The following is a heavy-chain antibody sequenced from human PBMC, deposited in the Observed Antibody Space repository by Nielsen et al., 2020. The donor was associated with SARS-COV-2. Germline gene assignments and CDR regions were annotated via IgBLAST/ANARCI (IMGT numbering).Heavy chain of an antibody. V-gene: IGHV4-31*11. CDR3: AREVGARYYFDY. CDR2: IYYSGST. Sequence: SETLSLTCAVYGGSFSGYYWSWIRQHPGKGLEWIGYIYYSGSTYYNPSLKSRVTISVDTSKNQFSLKLSSVTAADTAVYYCAREVGARYYFDYWGQGTLVTVSS. D-gene: IGHD1-26*01. J-gene: IGHJ4*02. CDR1: GGSFSGYY.